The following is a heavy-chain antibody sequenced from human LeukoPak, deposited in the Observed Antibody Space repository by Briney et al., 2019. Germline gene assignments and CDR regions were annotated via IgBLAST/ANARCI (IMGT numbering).Heavy chain of an antibody. Sequence: GGSLRLSCAASGFTFSSYGMHWVRQAPGKGLEWVAVISYDGSNKYYADSVKGRFTISRDNSKNTLCLQMNSLRAEDTAVYYCAKDSTGSGWRYFDYWGQGTLVTVSS. CDR3: AKDSTGSGWRYFDY. CDR2: ISYDGSNK. J-gene: IGHJ4*02. CDR1: GFTFSSYG. D-gene: IGHD6-19*01. V-gene: IGHV3-30*18.